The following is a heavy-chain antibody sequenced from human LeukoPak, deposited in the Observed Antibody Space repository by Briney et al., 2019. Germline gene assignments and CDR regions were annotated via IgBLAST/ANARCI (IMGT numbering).Heavy chain of an antibody. CDR3: ARESGTYIDL. CDR2: IRSDSSYK. J-gene: IGHJ2*01. V-gene: IGHV3-21*01. Sequence: PGGSLRLSCAASGFTFFSYSMNWVRQAPGKGLEWVSSIRSDSSYKYSADSLKGRFTISRDNARSSLYLQMNNLGAEDTAVYYCARESGTYIDLWGRGTVVTVSS. CDR1: GFTFFSYS.